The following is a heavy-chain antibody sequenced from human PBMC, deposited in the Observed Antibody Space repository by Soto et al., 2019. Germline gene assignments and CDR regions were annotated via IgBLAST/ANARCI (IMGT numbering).Heavy chain of an antibody. CDR3: ANYASGYYYDGMDV. D-gene: IGHD3-10*01. CDR1: GFTFDTSA. Sequence: EVQLLESGGGLVQPGGSLRLSCAASGFTFDTSAMSWVRQAPGKGLEWVSGIGGSGGSTFYADSVKGRFTISRDNSKKTLYLQMNSLRREDAAVYYCANYASGYYYDGMDVWGQGTTVTVSS. J-gene: IGHJ6*02. V-gene: IGHV3-23*01. CDR2: IGGSGGST.